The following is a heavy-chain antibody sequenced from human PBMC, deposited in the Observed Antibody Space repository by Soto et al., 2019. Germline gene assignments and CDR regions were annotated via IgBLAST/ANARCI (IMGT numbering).Heavy chain of an antibody. CDR2: ISYDGSNK. V-gene: IGHV3-30-3*01. D-gene: IGHD6-19*01. CDR1: GFTFSSYA. Sequence: QMQLVESGGGVVQPGRSLRLSCAASGFTFSSYAMHWVRQAPGKGLEWVAVISYDGSNKYYADSVKGRFTISRDNSKNTLYLQMNSLRAEDTAVYYCARGTVAGPYYYYGMDVWGQGTTVTVSS. J-gene: IGHJ6*02. CDR3: ARGTVAGPYYYYGMDV.